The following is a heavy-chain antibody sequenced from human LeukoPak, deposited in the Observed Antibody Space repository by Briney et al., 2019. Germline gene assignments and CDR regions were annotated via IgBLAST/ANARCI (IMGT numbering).Heavy chain of an antibody. J-gene: IGHJ4*02. Sequence: GGSLRFSCAASGFTFSSYEMNWVRQAPGKGLEWVSYISSSGSTIYYADSVKGRFTISRDNAKNSVYLQMNSLRAEDTAVYYCARDPYSSSSFDYWGQGTLVTVSS. CDR3: ARDPYSSSSFDY. CDR1: GFTFSSYE. D-gene: IGHD6-6*01. V-gene: IGHV3-48*03. CDR2: ISSSGSTI.